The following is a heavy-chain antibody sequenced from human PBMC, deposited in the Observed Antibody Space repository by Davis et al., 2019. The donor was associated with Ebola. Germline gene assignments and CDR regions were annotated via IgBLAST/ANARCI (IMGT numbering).Heavy chain of an antibody. D-gene: IGHD6-19*01. CDR2: MNPNSGNT. V-gene: IGHV1-8*01. Sequence: ASVKVSCKASGYTFTSYDINWVRQATGQGLEWMGWMNPNSGNTGYAQRFQGRVTMTRNTSISTAYMELSSLRSEDTALYYCARAGSGWSRDYYYYGMDVWGQGTTVTVSS. CDR1: GYTFTSYD. J-gene: IGHJ6*02. CDR3: ARAGSGWSRDYYYYGMDV.